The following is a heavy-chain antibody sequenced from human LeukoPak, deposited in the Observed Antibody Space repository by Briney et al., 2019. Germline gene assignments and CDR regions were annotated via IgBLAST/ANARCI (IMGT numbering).Heavy chain of an antibody. D-gene: IGHD6-19*01. J-gene: IGHJ4*02. CDR2: INDSGDST. CDR1: GFTFSIHA. CDR3: AKVLDLAVAGIDY. V-gene: IGHV3-23*01. Sequence: PGGPLRLSCAASGFTFSIHARSWVRQALGKGQKWVSGINDSGDSTYHADSVKGRFTISRDNSKNTLYLQMNSLRAEDTAVYYCAKVLDLAVAGIDYWGQGTLVTVSS.